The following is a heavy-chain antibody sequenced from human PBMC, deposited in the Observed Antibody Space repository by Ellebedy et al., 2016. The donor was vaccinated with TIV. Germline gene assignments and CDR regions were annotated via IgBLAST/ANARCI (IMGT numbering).Heavy chain of an antibody. CDR1: GFDFSDYV. CDR3: ATVDGWPGARSDN. V-gene: IGHV3-11*04. Sequence: GGSLRLSXAASGFDFSDYVMNWVRRAPGKGLEWVSSISSGSRTISYADSVKGRFTVSRDNAKASLYLQMNSLRAEDTAVFYCATVDGWPGARSDNWGQGTLVTVSS. CDR2: ISSGSRTI. J-gene: IGHJ4*02. D-gene: IGHD6-19*01.